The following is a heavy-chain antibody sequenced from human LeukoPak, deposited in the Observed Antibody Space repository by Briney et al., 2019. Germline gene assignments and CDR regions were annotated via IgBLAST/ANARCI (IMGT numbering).Heavy chain of an antibody. CDR1: GASISGSGFY. CDR3: VKSGGYGLIDY. J-gene: IGHJ4*02. D-gene: IGHD1-26*01. CDR2: VYYTGGT. V-gene: IGHV4-39*01. Sequence: SETLSLTCAVSGASISGSGFYLGWIRQPPGEGLEWIGNVYYTGGTYYNASLQSRVTISIDMSKNQFSLRLKSVTAADTAMYYCVKSGGYGLIDYWGQGTLVTVS.